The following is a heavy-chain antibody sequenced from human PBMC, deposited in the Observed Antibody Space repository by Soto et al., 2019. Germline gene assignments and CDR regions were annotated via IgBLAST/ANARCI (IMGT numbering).Heavy chain of an antibody. D-gene: IGHD3-10*01. Sequence: ASVKVSCKVSGYTLTELSMHWVRQAPGKGLEWMGGYDPEDGETIYAQKFQGRVTMTEDTSTDTAYMELRSLRSEDTAVYYCAKDGASYYYYGMDVWGQGTTVTVSS. CDR1: GYTLTELS. CDR3: AKDGASYYYYGMDV. J-gene: IGHJ6*02. CDR2: YDPEDGET. V-gene: IGHV1-24*01.